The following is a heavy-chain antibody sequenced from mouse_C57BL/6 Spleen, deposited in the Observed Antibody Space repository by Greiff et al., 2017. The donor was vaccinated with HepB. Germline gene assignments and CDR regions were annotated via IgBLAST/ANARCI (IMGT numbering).Heavy chain of an antibody. Sequence: EVMLVESGGGLVKPGGSLKLSCAASGFTFSDYGMHWVRQAPEKGLEWVAYISSGSSTIYYADTVKGRFTISRDNAKNTLFLQMTSLRSEDTAMYYCARGGLGRWFAYWGQGTLVTVSA. CDR1: GFTFSDYG. CDR3: ARGGLGRWFAY. CDR2: ISSGSSTI. D-gene: IGHD4-1*01. V-gene: IGHV5-17*01. J-gene: IGHJ3*01.